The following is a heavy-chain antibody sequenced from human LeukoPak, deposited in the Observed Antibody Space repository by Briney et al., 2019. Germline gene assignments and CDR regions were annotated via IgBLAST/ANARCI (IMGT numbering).Heavy chain of an antibody. J-gene: IGHJ5*02. V-gene: IGHV4-39*01. Sequence: SETLSLTCTVSGGSISSGSYYWAWIRQPPGKGLEWIGTIYYTGSPYYNSSLKSRVTISVDTSKKQFSLKSSSVTAADTAVYYCARNCTSGSCHEAFDPWGQGTLVTVSS. CDR2: IYYTGSP. CDR1: GGSISSGSYY. CDR3: ARNCTSGSCHEAFDP. D-gene: IGHD2-15*01.